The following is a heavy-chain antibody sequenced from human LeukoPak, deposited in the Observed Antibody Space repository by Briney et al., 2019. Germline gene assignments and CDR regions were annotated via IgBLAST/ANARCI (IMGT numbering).Heavy chain of an antibody. D-gene: IGHD2-15*01. CDR1: GLTVSSNS. J-gene: IGHJ4*02. CDR2: IYGVNST. Sequence: GGSLRLSCAASGLTVSSNSMSWVRAAPGKGLEWVSVIYGVNSTYYTDSVKGRFTISRDNSKNTVYLQMNSLRAEDTAVYYCAKDPGPLVADYWGQGTLVTVSS. CDR3: AKDPGPLVADY. V-gene: IGHV3-66*01.